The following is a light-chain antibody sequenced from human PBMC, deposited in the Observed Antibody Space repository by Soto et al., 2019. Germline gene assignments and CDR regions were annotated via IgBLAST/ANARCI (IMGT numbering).Light chain of an antibody. CDR3: CSYAGGYAWV. J-gene: IGLJ3*02. V-gene: IGLV2-11*01. Sequence: QSALTQPRSVSGSPGQSVTISCTGTSSDVGGGNYVSWYQHHPGKAPRLMIYDVSKRPSGVPDRFSGSKSGNTASLTISGLQAEDEAEYYCCSYAGGYAWVFGGGTKLTVL. CDR2: DVS. CDR1: SSDVGGGNY.